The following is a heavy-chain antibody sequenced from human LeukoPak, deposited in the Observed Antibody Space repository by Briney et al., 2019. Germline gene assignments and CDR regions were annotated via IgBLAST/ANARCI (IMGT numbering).Heavy chain of an antibody. V-gene: IGHV3-7*01. D-gene: IGHD3-22*01. J-gene: IGHJ4*02. CDR1: GFTFSSYW. CDR3: ARDLYYYDSSGYSQDY. CDR2: IKQDGSEK. Sequence: LPGGSLRLSCAASGFTFSSYWMSWVRQAPGKGLEWVANIKQDGSEKYYVDSVKGRFTISRDNAKNSLYLQMNSLRAEDTAVYYCARDLYYYDSSGYSQDYWGQGTLVTVSS.